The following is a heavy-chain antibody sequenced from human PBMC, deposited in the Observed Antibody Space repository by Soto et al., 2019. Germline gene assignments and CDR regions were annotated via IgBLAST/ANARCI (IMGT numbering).Heavy chain of an antibody. CDR2: IYTSGST. V-gene: IGHV4-4*07. CDR3: ARGYYXGSGSYYLDYYYYGMDV. D-gene: IGHD3-10*01. Sequence: SETLSLTCTVSGGSISSYYWSWIRQPAGKGLEWIGRIYTSGSTNYNPSLKSRVTMSVDTSKNQFSLKLSSVTAADTAVYYCARGYYXGSGSYYLDYYYYGMDVWGQGTTVTVSS. CDR1: GGSISSYY. J-gene: IGHJ6*02.